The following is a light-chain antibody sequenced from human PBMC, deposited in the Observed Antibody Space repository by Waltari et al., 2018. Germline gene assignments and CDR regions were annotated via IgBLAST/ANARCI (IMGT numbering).Light chain of an antibody. J-gene: IGLJ3*02. CDR2: DFS. V-gene: IGLV2-14*01. CDR3: NSYTGSSSWV. CDR1: SSDVGFYNY. Sequence: QSALTQPASVSGSPGQSITISCYGTSSDVGFYNYVSWYQQHPGKAPKLIIYDFSQRPSGVSDRFAGSKSGNTASLTISGLQAEDEADYYCNSYTGSSSWVFGGGTKVTV.